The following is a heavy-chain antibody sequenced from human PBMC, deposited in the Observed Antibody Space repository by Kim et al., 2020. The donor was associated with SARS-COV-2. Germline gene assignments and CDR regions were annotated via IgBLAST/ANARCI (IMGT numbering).Heavy chain of an antibody. CDR3: TRSPGYYSPVGLDY. CDR1: GYSINTSNW. Sequence: SETLSLTCAVSGYSINTSNWWGWIRQPPGKGLEWIGYIYYSGSNYYNPSLKSRVTMSVDTSKNQVSVKLSSVTAVDTAVIYLTRSPGYYSPVGLDYWGQG. V-gene: IGHV4-28*01. D-gene: IGHD3-22*01. J-gene: IGHJ4*02. CDR2: IYYSGSN.